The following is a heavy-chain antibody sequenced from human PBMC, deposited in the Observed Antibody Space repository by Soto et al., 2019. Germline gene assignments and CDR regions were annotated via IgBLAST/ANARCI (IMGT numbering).Heavy chain of an antibody. Sequence: GGSLRLSCAASGFTFSSYGMHWVRQAPGKGLEWVAVIWYDGSNKYYADSVKGRFTISRDNSKNTLYLQMNSLRAEDTAVYYCARDDSSMVTFIDYWGQGTLVTVSS. V-gene: IGHV3-33*01. CDR1: GFTFSSYG. CDR2: IWYDGSNK. CDR3: ARDDSSMVTFIDY. D-gene: IGHD5-18*01. J-gene: IGHJ4*01.